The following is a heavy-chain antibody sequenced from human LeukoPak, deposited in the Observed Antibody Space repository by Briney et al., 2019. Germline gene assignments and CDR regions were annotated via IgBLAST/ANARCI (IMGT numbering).Heavy chain of an antibody. V-gene: IGHV4-34*01. CDR1: GGSFSGYY. CDR3: ARGGLSYDY. Sequence: EPSETLSLTCAVYGGSFSGYYWSWIRQPPGKGLEWIGEINHSGSTNYNPSLKSRVTISVDTSKNQFSLKLSSVTAADTAVYYCARGGLSYDYWGQGTLATVSS. J-gene: IGHJ4*02. D-gene: IGHD6-19*01. CDR2: INHSGST.